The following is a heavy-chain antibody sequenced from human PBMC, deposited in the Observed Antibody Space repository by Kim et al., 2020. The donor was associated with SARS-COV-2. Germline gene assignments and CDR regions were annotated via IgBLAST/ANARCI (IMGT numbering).Heavy chain of an antibody. V-gene: IGHV3-23*05. CDR2: IDGSGTST. CDR1: GFIFGSYA. J-gene: IGHJ5*01. CDR3: AKSLLSSEYYTAA. Sequence: GGSLRLSCAASGFIFGSYAMSWVRQAPGKGLQWVSGIDGSGTSTYYADSVRGRFTISRDNSKISLYLQMNSLRVEDTAVYYCAKSLLSSEYYTAAWG. D-gene: IGHD3-22*01.